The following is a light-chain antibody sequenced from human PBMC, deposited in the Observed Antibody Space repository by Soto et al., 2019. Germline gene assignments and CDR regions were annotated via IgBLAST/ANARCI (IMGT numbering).Light chain of an antibody. V-gene: IGKV1-39*01. CDR3: QQSYNSPQT. CDR2: AAS. CDR1: QTIMTY. J-gene: IGKJ1*01. Sequence: DVQMTQTPSSLSASVGDEVTITCRACQTIMTYLNWYQLKPGKPPRLLIYAASSLQSGVPSRFSGSGSGTDFTLTISSLQPEDFATYSCQQSYNSPQTFGQGTKADIK.